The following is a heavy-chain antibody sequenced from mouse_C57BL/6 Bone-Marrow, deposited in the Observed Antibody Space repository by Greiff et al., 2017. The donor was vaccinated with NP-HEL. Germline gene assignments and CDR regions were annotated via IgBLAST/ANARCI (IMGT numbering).Heavy chain of an antibody. CDR2: ISYDGSN. V-gene: IGHV3-6*01. D-gene: IGHD1-1*01. Sequence: EVQVVESGPGLVKPSQSLSLTCSVTGYSITSGYYWNWIRQFPGNKLEWMGYISYDGSNNYNPSLKNRISIPRDTSKNQFFLKLNSVTTEDTATYYCARYITTVVADYFDYWGQGTTRTVSS. CDR1: GYSITSGYY. CDR3: ARYITTVVADYFDY. J-gene: IGHJ2*01.